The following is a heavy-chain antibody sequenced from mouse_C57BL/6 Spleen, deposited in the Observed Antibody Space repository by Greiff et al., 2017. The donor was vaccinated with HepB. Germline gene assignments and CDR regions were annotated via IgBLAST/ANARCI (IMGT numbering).Heavy chain of an antibody. CDR1: GYTFTSYW. J-gene: IGHJ2*01. CDR3: AGGYGRDY. V-gene: IGHV1-59*01. Sequence: VQLQQPGAELVRPGTSVKLSCKASGYTFTSYWMHWVKQRPGQGLEWIGVIDPSDSYTNYNQKFKGKATLTVDTSSSTAYMQLSSLTSEDSAVYYCAGGYGRDYWGQGTTLTVSS. CDR2: IDPSDSYT. D-gene: IGHD3-1*01.